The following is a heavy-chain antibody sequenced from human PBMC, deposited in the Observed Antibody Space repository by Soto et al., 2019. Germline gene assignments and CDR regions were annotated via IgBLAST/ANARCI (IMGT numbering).Heavy chain of an antibody. D-gene: IGHD2-15*01. J-gene: IGHJ5*02. CDR1: GFTFSDYY. CDR3: ARAQVYCSGGSCNGNWFDP. V-gene: IGHV3-11*04. Sequence: PGGSLRLSCAASGFTFSDYYMTWIRQAPGKGLEWVSYISSSGSPIYYADSVKGRFTISRDNAKNSLYLQMNSLRAEDTAVYYCARAQVYCSGGSCNGNWFDPWGQGTLVTVSS. CDR2: ISSSGSPI.